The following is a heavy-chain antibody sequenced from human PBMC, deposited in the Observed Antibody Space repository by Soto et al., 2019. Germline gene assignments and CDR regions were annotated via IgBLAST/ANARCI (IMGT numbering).Heavy chain of an antibody. J-gene: IGHJ4*02. D-gene: IGHD6-13*01. Sequence: EVQLVESGGGLVKPGGSLRLSCAASGFTFSNAWMSWVRQAPGKGLEWVGRIKSKTDGGTTDYAAPVKGRFTISRDDSKNTLYLQMNSLKTEDTAVYYCTTDSDGYSSSWYSYFDYWGQGTLVTVSS. CDR1: GFTFSNAW. CDR2: IKSKTDGGTT. CDR3: TTDSDGYSSSWYSYFDY. V-gene: IGHV3-15*01.